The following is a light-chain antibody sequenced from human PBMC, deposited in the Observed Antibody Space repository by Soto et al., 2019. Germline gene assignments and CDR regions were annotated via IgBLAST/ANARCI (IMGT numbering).Light chain of an antibody. CDR3: QQLFDSPIT. Sequence: AIQMTQSPSSLSASVGDTVTISCRASQSIRAYLNWYQRKPGKAPKLLIYGATSLHSGVPSRFSATVSGTEFSLTITSLQPEDFATYYCQQLFDSPITVGQGTRLEIK. CDR2: GAT. V-gene: IGKV1-6*02. J-gene: IGKJ5*01. CDR1: QSIRAY.